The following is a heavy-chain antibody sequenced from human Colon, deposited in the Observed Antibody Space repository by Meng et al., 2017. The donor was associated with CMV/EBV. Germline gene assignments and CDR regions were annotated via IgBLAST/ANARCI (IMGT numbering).Heavy chain of an antibody. CDR1: GLIFRKST. CDR3: AGRWI. V-gene: IGHV3-7*01. CDR2: ISGDEREI. Sequence: GESLKISCAASGLIFRKSTMSWLRQVPGKGLEWVADISGDEREIYYVDSVKGRFTVSRDNAKNLVFLQMNSPRVEDTAVYYCAGRWIWGPGTLVTVSS. J-gene: IGHJ4*02. D-gene: IGHD1-1*01.